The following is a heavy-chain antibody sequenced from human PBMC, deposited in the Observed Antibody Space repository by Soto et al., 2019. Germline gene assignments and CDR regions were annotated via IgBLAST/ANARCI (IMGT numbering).Heavy chain of an antibody. J-gene: IGHJ6*02. CDR2: IYRDGTT. D-gene: IGHD2-2*01. V-gene: IGHV4-4*07. CDR1: GGSISGYY. CDR3: LRVGCSNSKCYTRGMDV. Sequence: PSETLSLTCTVSGGSISGYYWSWVRQPAGKGLEWVGRIYRDGTTNYSPSLKSRVTMSLDTSKGQVSRHLNSVPAADTAGYSGLRVGCSNSKCYTRGMDVWGQETTVTVSS.